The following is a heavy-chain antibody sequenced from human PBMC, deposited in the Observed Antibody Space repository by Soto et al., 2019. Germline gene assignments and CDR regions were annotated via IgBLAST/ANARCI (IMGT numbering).Heavy chain of an antibody. J-gene: IGHJ6*02. CDR2: FYYSENT. Sequence: SETLSLTCTVSGGSISTYSWGWIRQPPGKGLEWIGTFYYSENTYYNPSLKSRVTISVDTSKNQFSLKLSSVTAADTAVYYCAKLAGYCSGNSCHGDYAMDVWGQGTTVTVSS. V-gene: IGHV4-39*01. CDR1: GGSISTYS. CDR3: AKLAGYCSGNSCHGDYAMDV. D-gene: IGHD2-2*01.